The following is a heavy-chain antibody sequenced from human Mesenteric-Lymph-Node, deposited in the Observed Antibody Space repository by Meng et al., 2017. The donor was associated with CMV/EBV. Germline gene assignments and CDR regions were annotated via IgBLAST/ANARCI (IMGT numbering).Heavy chain of an antibody. V-gene: IGHV3-49*04. D-gene: IGHD3-16*01. CDR2: IRSKTYGGTT. J-gene: IGHJ4*02. CDR3: TIRSFGGY. CDR1: GFSLGDHA. Sequence: GGSLRLSCTVSGFSLGDHAMSWVRQAPGKGLEWVGFIRSKTYGGTTEYAASVRGRFTISRDDSRSIVYLQMNSLKIEDTAMYYCTIRSFGGYWGQGTLVTVSS.